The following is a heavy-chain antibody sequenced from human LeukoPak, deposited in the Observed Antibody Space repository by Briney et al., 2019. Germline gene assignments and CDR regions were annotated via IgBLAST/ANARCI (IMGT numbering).Heavy chain of an antibody. CDR3: AIQALTTVTTATAFDY. CDR1: GYSFTSYW. J-gene: IGHJ4*02. CDR2: IYPGDSDT. Sequence: PGESLKISCKGSGYSFTSYWIGWVRQMPGKGLEWMGIIYPGDSDTRYSPSFQGQVTISADKSISTAYLQWSSLKASDTAMYYCAIQALTTVTTATAFDYWGQGTLVTVSS. D-gene: IGHD4-17*01. V-gene: IGHV5-51*01.